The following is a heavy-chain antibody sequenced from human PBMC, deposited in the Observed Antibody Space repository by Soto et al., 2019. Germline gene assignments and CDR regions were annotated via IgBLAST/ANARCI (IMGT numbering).Heavy chain of an antibody. CDR2: IYYSGST. CDR3: ARGQDSYGPYYFDY. Sequence: TLSLTCTVSGGSISSGDYYWSWIRQPPGKGLEWIGYIYYSGSTYYNPSLKSRVTISVDTSKNQFSLKLSSVTAADTAVYYCARGQDSYGPYYFDYWGQGNLVTVSS. V-gene: IGHV4-30-4*01. J-gene: IGHJ4*02. D-gene: IGHD5-18*01. CDR1: GGSISSGDYY.